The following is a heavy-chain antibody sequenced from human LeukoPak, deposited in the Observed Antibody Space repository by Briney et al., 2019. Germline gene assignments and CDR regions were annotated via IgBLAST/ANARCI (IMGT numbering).Heavy chain of an antibody. Sequence: GESLKISCKGSGYTFTSYWIGWVRQMPGKGLEWMGIIYPGDSDTRYSPSFQGQVTISADKSINTAYLQWNTLKASDTAMYYCARGYYYDSSGYPDYWGQGTLVTVSS. V-gene: IGHV5-51*01. J-gene: IGHJ4*02. CDR3: ARGYYYDSSGYPDY. CDR2: IYPGDSDT. CDR1: GYTFTSYW. D-gene: IGHD3-22*01.